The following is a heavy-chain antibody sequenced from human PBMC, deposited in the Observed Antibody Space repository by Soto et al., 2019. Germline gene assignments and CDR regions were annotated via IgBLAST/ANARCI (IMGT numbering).Heavy chain of an antibody. CDR2: ISPRDGTS. J-gene: IGHJ4*02. CDR3: ARGGGTLDY. CDR1: GYTFINYA. Sequence: QVQLVQSGAEVKKSGASVKVSCKASGYTFINYAMYWVRQAPGQGLEWMGIISPRDGTSTYAQNFQDRVTMTRDTSTRTVYMELSSLRSEDTAVYYCARGGGTLDYWGQGPLVTVSS. V-gene: IGHV1-46*01.